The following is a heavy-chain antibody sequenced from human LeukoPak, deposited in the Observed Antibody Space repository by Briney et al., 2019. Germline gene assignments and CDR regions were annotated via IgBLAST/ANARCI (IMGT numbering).Heavy chain of an antibody. CDR1: GYSFTSYW. Sequence: GESLKISCKGSGYSFTSYWIGWVRQMPGKGLEWMGIIYPGDSDTRYSPSFQGQVTISADKSISTAYLQWSSLKASDTAMYYCARLEIPIYYDSSGYPLGWFDPWGQGTLVTVSS. V-gene: IGHV5-51*01. CDR2: IYPGDSDT. J-gene: IGHJ5*02. CDR3: ARLEIPIYYDSSGYPLGWFDP. D-gene: IGHD3-22*01.